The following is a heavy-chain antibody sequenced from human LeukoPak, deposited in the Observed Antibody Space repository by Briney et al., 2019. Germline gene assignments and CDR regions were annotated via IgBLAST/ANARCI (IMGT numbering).Heavy chain of an antibody. Sequence: ASVKVSCKASGYTFTSYGIGWVRQAPGQGLEWMGWISAYNGNTNYAQKIQGRVTMTTDTSTRTAYMELRSLRSDDTAVYYCARDTGYYYGSGSYYTCWFDPWGQGTLVTVSS. CDR2: ISAYNGNT. V-gene: IGHV1-18*01. J-gene: IGHJ5*02. CDR3: ARDTGYYYGSGSYYTCWFDP. CDR1: GYTFTSYG. D-gene: IGHD3-10*01.